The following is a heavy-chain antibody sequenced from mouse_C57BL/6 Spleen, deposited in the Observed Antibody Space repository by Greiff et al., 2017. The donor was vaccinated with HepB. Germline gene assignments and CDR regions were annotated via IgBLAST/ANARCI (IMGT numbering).Heavy chain of an antibody. CDR1: GYTFTDHT. CDR2: IYPRAGST. CDR3: AREEYDGNYFDY. J-gene: IGHJ2*01. Sequence: QVQLQQSDAELVKPGASVKISCKVSGYTFTDHTIHWMKQRPEQGLEWIGYIYPRAGSTKYNEKFKGKATLTADKSSSTDYMQLKSLTSEDAAVYFGAREEYDGNYFDYWGQGTTLTVSS. D-gene: IGHD2-14*01. V-gene: IGHV1-78*01.